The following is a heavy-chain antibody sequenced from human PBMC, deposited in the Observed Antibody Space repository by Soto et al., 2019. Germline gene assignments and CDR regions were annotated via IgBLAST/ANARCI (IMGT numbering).Heavy chain of an antibody. Sequence: EVQLLESGGDLVQPGGSLRLSCVASGFSFTDYSMTWVRQAPGRGLEWVSTLTGIGTTFYADSVKGRFTISRDNSKKTLYLQMSSLRADDSAVYFCARGSKDSYPGSRIFDFWGRGTLVTVSS. CDR3: ARGSKDSYPGSRIFDF. D-gene: IGHD3-10*01. CDR2: LTGIGTT. V-gene: IGHV3-23*01. J-gene: IGHJ4*02. CDR1: GFSFTDYS.